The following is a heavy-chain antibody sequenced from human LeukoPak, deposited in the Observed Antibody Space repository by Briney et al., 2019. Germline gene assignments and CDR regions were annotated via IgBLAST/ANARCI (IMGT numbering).Heavy chain of an antibody. CDR1: GGSISSTSYY. CDR2: IYYSGST. D-gene: IGHD3-22*01. CDR3: AKAGVRYFDSSGLYAFDF. V-gene: IGHV4-39*01. J-gene: IGHJ3*01. Sequence: SETLSLACAVSGGSISSTSYYWAWIRQPPGKGLEWIGTIYYSGSTYHNPSLKSRVTLSVDTSRNQFSLRLSSVDAADTAVYYCAKAGVRYFDSSGLYAFDFWGQGTTVTVSS.